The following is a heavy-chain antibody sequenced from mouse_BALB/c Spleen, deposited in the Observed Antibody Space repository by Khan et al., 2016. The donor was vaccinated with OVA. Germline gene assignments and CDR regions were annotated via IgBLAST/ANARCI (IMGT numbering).Heavy chain of an antibody. CDR3: ERGGGGDRFLY. V-gene: IGHV1S137*01. Sequence: QVRLQQSGAELVRPGVSVKISCKGSGYTFTDFTMHWVKQSHAMSLEWIGVISTYYGDANYNQKFKDKATMTVDKSSNTAYMDLARLTSEDSAIXYWERGGGGDRFLYWGQGTLVTVSA. CDR2: ISTYYGDA. CDR1: GYTFTDFT. J-gene: IGHJ3*01.